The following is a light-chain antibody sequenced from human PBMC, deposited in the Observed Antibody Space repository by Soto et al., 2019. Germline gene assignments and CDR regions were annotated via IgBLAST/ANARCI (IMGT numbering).Light chain of an antibody. V-gene: IGLV4-69*01. J-gene: IGLJ2*01. CDR2: LNSDGSH. CDR1: SGHSNYA. Sequence: QSVLTQSPSASASLGASVKLTCTLSSGHSNYAIAWHQQQSEKGPRYLMKLNSDGSHNKGDGIPDRFSGSSSGAERYLTISSLQSEDEADYYCQTGGSGIVVFGGGTKLTVL. CDR3: QTGGSGIVV.